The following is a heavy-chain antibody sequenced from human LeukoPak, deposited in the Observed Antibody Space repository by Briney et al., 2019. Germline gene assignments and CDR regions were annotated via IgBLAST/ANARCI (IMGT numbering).Heavy chain of an antibody. Sequence: PGGSLRLSCAASGFTFNSYGMHWVRQAPGEGLEWVAFIRYDGSNKYYADSVKGRFTISRDNSKNTLYLQMNSLRAEDTAVYYCAKDRDILTGSRFDYWGQGILVTVSS. J-gene: IGHJ4*02. V-gene: IGHV3-30*02. CDR2: IRYDGSNK. D-gene: IGHD3-9*01. CDR3: AKDRDILTGSRFDY. CDR1: GFTFNSYG.